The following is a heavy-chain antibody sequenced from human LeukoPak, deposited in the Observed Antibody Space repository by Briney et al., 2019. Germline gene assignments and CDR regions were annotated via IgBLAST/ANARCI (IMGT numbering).Heavy chain of an antibody. D-gene: IGHD3-3*01. V-gene: IGHV3-15*01. CDR3: TRFPFWCDKAAN. J-gene: IGHJ4*02. Sequence: RGSPRLFCAASGFTFSDAYMHWVRQAPGMGLEWVGRIKKKAYGATPDYAGAVKGRFTISRDDSKNTLYLQMNSLETEDTALYYCTRFPFWCDKAANWGQGTLVTVSS. CDR1: GFTFSDAY. CDR2: IKKKAYGATP.